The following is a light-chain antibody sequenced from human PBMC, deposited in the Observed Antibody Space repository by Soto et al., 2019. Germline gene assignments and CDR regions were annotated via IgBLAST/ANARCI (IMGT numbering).Light chain of an antibody. J-gene: IGKJ2*01. CDR2: EAP. CDR1: QTAYKN. Sequence: ELVMTQSPASLSASPGETVTLSCRATQTAYKNLAWYQQKPGQAPRLLIFEAPTRATGLPARFSGSGSGTEFTLTISSLQSEDSAIYYCQEYNRWPPEFIFGPGTRLEIK. CDR3: QEYNRWPPEFI. V-gene: IGKV3-15*01.